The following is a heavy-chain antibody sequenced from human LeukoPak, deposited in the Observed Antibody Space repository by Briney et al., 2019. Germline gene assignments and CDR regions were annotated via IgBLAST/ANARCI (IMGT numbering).Heavy chain of an antibody. Sequence: GGSLRLSCAASGFTFSSYGMSWVRQAPGKGLEWVSAISGSGGSTYYADSVKGRFTISRDNAKDSLYLQMNSLRAEDTAVYYCARDPGSGYEEHFDYWGQGTLVIVSS. V-gene: IGHV3-23*01. CDR3: ARDPGSGYEEHFDY. J-gene: IGHJ4*02. CDR1: GFTFSSYG. D-gene: IGHD5-12*01. CDR2: ISGSGGST.